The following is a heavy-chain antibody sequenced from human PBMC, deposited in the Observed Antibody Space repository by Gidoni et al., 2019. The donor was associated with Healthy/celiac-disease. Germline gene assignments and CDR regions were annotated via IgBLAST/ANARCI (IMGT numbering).Heavy chain of an antibody. CDR3: ARQGCSAGRCYSWPNDAFDI. V-gene: IGHV5-51*01. J-gene: IGHJ3*02. Sequence: EVQLVQSRAEVKKPGESLKISCKGSGYSFASYWIGWVLQMPGKGLAWMGIIYPSDSDTRYSPSFQGQVTISVDKSISTAYLQWNSLKASDTAMYYCARQGCSAGRCYSWPNDAFDIWGQGTKVTVSS. CDR1: GYSFASYW. CDR2: IYPSDSDT. D-gene: IGHD2-15*01.